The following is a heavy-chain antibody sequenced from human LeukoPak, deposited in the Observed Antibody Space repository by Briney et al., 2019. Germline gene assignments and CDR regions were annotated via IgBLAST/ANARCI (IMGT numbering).Heavy chain of an antibody. D-gene: IGHD6-13*01. CDR2: IYLGDSDT. V-gene: IGHV5-51*01. Sequence: GESLKISCKASGNIFTTSWIGWVRQMPGRGLEWMGIIYLGDSDTKYSPSFQGQVTISADRSINTAYLQWSSLKASDTAMYYCARKTIAAARGTYYFDYWGQGTLVTVSS. J-gene: IGHJ4*02. CDR3: ARKTIAAARGTYYFDY. CDR1: GNIFTTSW.